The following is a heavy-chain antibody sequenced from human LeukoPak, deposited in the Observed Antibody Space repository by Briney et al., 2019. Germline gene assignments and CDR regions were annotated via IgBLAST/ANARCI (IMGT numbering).Heavy chain of an antibody. V-gene: IGHV4-59*01. J-gene: IGHJ4*02. CDR2: THYSGST. Sequence: PSETLSLTCTVSGGSISPYYWNWIRQPPRKGLEWIGNTHYSGSTNYNPSLKSRVTISVDTTKNQFSLKLTSVTAADTAVYYCARERYSSGRGLFDYWGQGTLVTVSS. D-gene: IGHD3-22*01. CDR1: GGSISPYY. CDR3: ARERYSSGRGLFDY.